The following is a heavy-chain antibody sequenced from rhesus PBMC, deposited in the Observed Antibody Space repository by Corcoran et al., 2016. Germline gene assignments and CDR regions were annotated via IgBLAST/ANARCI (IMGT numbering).Heavy chain of an antibody. V-gene: IGHV2-95*01. CDR3: ARGGGYSGYTDYFDY. Sequence: QVTLKESGPALVKPTQTLTLTCTFSGFSISTTGTGVGWIRQPPGKALEWLASIYWNDSKNYSPPLNSRLTISKETSKNQVVLTMTNMDPVDTATYYCARGGGYSGYTDYFDYWGQGVLVTVSS. CDR1: GFSISTTGTG. J-gene: IGHJ4*01. CDR2: IYWNDSK. D-gene: IGHD5-30*01.